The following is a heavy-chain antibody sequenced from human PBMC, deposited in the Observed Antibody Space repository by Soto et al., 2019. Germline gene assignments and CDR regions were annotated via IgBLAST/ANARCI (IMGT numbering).Heavy chain of an antibody. Sequence: GGSLRLSCAASGFTFSSYSMNWVRQAPGKGLEWVSYISSSSTIYYADSVKGRFTISRDNAKNSLYLQMNSLRDEDTAVYYCARVFDRFTYYFDYWGQGTLVTVS. D-gene: IGHD3-9*01. J-gene: IGHJ4*02. CDR3: ARVFDRFTYYFDY. CDR1: GFTFSSYS. V-gene: IGHV3-48*02. CDR2: ISSSSTI.